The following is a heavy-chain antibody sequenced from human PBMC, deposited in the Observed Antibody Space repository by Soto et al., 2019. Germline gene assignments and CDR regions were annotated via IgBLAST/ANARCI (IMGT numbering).Heavy chain of an antibody. CDR1: GFTFSNYA. Sequence: VQLLESGGGLVQPGGSLRLSCAASGFTFSNYAMSWVRQAPGKALEWVSSINIVGGNTNYADAVRGRFTMSRDDSKNTVFLQMNNLRAEDKAIYYCTKTYYFDSWGQGPLVTVSS. J-gene: IGHJ4*02. V-gene: IGHV3-23*01. CDR2: INIVGGNT. CDR3: TKTYYFDS.